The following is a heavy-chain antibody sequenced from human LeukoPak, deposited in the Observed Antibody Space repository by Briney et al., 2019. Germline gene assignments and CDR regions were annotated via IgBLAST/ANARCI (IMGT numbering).Heavy chain of an antibody. D-gene: IGHD5-18*01. V-gene: IGHV1-18*01. CDR1: GYTFTSYG. CDR2: ISAYNGNT. Sequence: ASVKVSCKASGYTFTSYGISGVRQAPGQGLEWMGWISAYNGNTNYAQKLQGRVTMTTDTSTSTAYMELRSLRSDDTAVYYCARVSFRGYSYEIDYWGQGTLVTVSS. CDR3: ARVSFRGYSYEIDY. J-gene: IGHJ4*02.